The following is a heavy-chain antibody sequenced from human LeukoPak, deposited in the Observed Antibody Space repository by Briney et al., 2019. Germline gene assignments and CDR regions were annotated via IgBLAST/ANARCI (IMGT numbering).Heavy chain of an antibody. J-gene: IGHJ6*03. Sequence: EASETLSLTCTVSGGSISSSSYYWGWIRQPPGKGLEWIGSIYYSGSTYYNPSLKSRVTISVDTSKNQFSLKLSSVTAADTAVYYCARDRWLQFYYYYYMDVWGKGTTVTVSS. CDR3: ARDRWLQFYYYYYMDV. V-gene: IGHV4-39*07. CDR1: GGSISSSSYY. CDR2: IYYSGST. D-gene: IGHD5-24*01.